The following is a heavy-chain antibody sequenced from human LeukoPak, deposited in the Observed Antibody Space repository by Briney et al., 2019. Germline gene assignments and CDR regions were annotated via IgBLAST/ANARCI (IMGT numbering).Heavy chain of an antibody. CDR3: VKGRVVQPPTGRNSDS. CDR2: ISVSSDTT. Sequence: GGSLRLSCVASGFSFDTYAMSWGRQTPGKGLEWVSIISVSSDTTHYEDSVKGRFTISRDNSKNTLYLQMITLRAEDTAVYHCVKGRVVQPPTGRNSDSWGQGTLVTVSS. D-gene: IGHD3-3*01. CDR1: GFSFDTYA. V-gene: IGHV3-23*01. J-gene: IGHJ5*01.